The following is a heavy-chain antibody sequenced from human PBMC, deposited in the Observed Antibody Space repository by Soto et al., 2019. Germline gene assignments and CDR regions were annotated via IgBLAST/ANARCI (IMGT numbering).Heavy chain of an antibody. Sequence: ASVNVSCKGSGGTFSTYGINWVRLAPGQGLEWMGWIIPKFGTTKNAQKFQGRVTIPADESTNTAYMELKYLRSEDTAVYFCARELDPYYGGNSLSLDYWGQGTLVTVSS. CDR1: GGTFSTYG. D-gene: IGHD4-17*01. V-gene: IGHV1-69*13. CDR2: IIPKFGTT. J-gene: IGHJ4*02. CDR3: ARELDPYYGGNSLSLDY.